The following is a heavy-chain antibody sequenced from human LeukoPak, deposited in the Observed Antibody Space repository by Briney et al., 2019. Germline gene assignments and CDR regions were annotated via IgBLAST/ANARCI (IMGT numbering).Heavy chain of an antibody. J-gene: IGHJ4*02. CDR3: ANADVSVVGATPLGY. Sequence: TGGSLRLSCAASGFTFSSYAMSWVRQAPGKGLEWVSAISGSGGSTYYADSVKGRFTISRDNSKNMLYLQMNILRAKDTAVYYCANADVSVVGATPLGYWGQGTLVTVSS. V-gene: IGHV3-23*01. D-gene: IGHD1-26*01. CDR2: ISGSGGST. CDR1: GFTFSSYA.